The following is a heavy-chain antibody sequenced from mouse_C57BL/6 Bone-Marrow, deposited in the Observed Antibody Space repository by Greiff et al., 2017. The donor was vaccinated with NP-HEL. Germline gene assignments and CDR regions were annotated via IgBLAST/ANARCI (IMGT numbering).Heavy chain of an antibody. J-gene: IGHJ4*01. CDR1: GFTFTDYY. CDR2: IRNKANGYTT. D-gene: IGHD1-1*01. Sequence: EVKVVESGGGLVQPGGSLSLSCAASGFTFTDYYMSWVRQPPGKALEWLGFIRNKANGYTTEYSVSVKGRLTISRDNSKSILYIQMNAMIAEDRGTYYCARAGSSQYYYAMDYWGQGTSVTVSS. CDR3: ARAGSSQYYYAMDY. V-gene: IGHV7-3*01.